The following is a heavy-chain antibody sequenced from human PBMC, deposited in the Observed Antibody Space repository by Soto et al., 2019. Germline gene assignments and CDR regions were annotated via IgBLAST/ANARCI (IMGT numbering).Heavy chain of an antibody. Sequence: QVQLVQSGAEVKKPGSSVKVSCKASGGTFRNYAISWVRQAPGQGLEWMGGIIPIFGTANYAQKFQGRVTITADESTSTVYMELSSLRSEDTAVYYCARVGIAVADTGYWYFDLWGRGTLVTVSS. CDR3: ARVGIAVADTGYWYFDL. J-gene: IGHJ2*01. CDR1: GGTFRNYA. CDR2: IIPIFGTA. V-gene: IGHV1-69*12. D-gene: IGHD6-19*01.